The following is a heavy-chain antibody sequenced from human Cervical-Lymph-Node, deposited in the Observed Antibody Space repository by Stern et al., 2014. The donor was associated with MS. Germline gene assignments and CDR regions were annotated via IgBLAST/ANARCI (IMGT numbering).Heavy chain of an antibody. Sequence: VQLLESGAEVKKPGSSVKVSCKASGGTFNTNVISWVRQAPGQGLEWMGGIIPIFGTALYAQKFQGRVTITANESTRAVYMELSSRRSEDPAVYYCARAAYSTSSYNYWGQGTLVIVSS. D-gene: IGHD6-6*01. J-gene: IGHJ4*02. CDR1: GGTFNTNV. CDR2: IIPIFGTA. CDR3: ARAAYSTSSYNY. V-gene: IGHV1-69*01.